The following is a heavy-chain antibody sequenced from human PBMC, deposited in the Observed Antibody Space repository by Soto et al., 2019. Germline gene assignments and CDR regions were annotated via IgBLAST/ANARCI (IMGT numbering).Heavy chain of an antibody. J-gene: IGHJ5*02. CDR3: AHIIFLRLQDWFDP. CDR2: IYWDDDK. D-gene: IGHD4-4*01. Sequence: QITLKESGPTLVKPTQTLTLTCTFSGFSLSTSGVGVGWIRQPPGKALEWLALIYWDDDKRYSPSLKSRLTITEDTSKTHVVLTMTKMDPVDTATYYCAHIIFLRLQDWFDPWGQGTLVTVSS. V-gene: IGHV2-5*02. CDR1: GFSLSTSGVG.